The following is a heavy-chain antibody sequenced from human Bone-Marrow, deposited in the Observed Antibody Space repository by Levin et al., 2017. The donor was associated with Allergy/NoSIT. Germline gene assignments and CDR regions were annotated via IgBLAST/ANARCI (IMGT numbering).Heavy chain of an antibody. CDR3: ARMKGGPSWYHWFDP. Sequence: SETLSLTCTVSGDSITNYFYIWIRQPPGKGLESVGYISNSGSATYNPSLKSRTTISVDTSKNQFSLKLRSVTAADTAVYYCARMKGGPSWYHWFDPWGQGSLVTVSS. D-gene: IGHD6-13*01. J-gene: IGHJ5*02. CDR2: ISNSGSA. CDR1: GDSITNYF. V-gene: IGHV4-59*01.